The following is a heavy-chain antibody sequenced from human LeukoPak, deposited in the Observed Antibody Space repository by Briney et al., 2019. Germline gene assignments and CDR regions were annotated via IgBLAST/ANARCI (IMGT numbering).Heavy chain of an antibody. CDR2: ISSSSSYI. D-gene: IGHD6-19*01. CDR1: GFTFSSYS. V-gene: IGHV3-21*01. J-gene: IGHJ4*02. CDR3: ASGIAVAGLPY. Sequence: PGGSLRLSCAASGFTFSSYSMYWVRQAPGKGLEWVSSISSSSSYIYYADSVKGRFTISRDNAKNSLYLQMNSLRAEDTAVYYCASGIAVAGLPYWGQGTLVTVSS.